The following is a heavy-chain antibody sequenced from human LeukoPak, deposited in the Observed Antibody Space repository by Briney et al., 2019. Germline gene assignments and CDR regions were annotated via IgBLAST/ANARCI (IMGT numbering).Heavy chain of an antibody. CDR1: GYSISSGCY. Sequence: SETLSLTCTVSGYSISSGCYWGWIRQPPGKGLEWIGSIYHSGSTYYNPSLKSRVTISVDTSKNQFSLKLSSVTAADTAVYYCAGSSWYDYYMDVWGKGTTVIVSS. D-gene: IGHD6-13*01. V-gene: IGHV4-38-2*02. CDR2: IYHSGST. CDR3: AGSSWYDYYMDV. J-gene: IGHJ6*03.